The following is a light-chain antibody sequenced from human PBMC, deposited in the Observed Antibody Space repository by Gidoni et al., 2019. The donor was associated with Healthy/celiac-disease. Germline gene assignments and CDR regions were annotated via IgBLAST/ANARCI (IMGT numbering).Light chain of an antibody. CDR1: QSVSSY. CDR2: DAS. J-gene: IGKJ4*01. Sequence: EIVLTQSPATLSLSPGERATLSCRASQSVSSYLAWYQQKPGQAPRLLIYDASNRATGIPARFSGSGSGTDFTLTISSLEPEDFAVYYCQQRSNWPPLLTFXGGTKVEI. V-gene: IGKV3-11*01. CDR3: QQRSNWPPLLT.